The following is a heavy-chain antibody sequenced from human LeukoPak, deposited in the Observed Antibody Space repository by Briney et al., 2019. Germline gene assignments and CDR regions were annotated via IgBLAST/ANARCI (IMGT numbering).Heavy chain of an antibody. V-gene: IGHV2-5*01. CDR2: IHWNDDK. CDR1: GFSLSTSGVG. J-gene: IGHJ2*01. CDR3: PHIPPDYGDYVRWYFDL. Sequence: SGPTLVNPTQTLTLTCTFSGFSLSTSGVGVGWIRQTPGKALEWLALIHWNDDKRYSPSLKSRLTITKDTSKNQMVLTMTNMDPVDTATYYCPHIPPDYGDYVRWYFDLWGPGTLVTVSS. D-gene: IGHD4-17*01.